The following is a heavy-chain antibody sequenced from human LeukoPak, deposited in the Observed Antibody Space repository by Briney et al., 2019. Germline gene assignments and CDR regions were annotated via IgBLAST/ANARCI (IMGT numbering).Heavy chain of an antibody. J-gene: IGHJ4*02. V-gene: IGHV3-30*18. CDR3: AKDGIFGVVLDYFDY. Sequence: GGSLRLSCAASGFTFSSYGMHWVRQAPGKGLEWVAVRSYDGSNKYYADSVKGRFTISRDNSKNTLYLQMNSLRAEDTAVYYCAKDGIFGVVLDYFDYWGQGTLVTVSS. D-gene: IGHD3-3*02. CDR2: RSYDGSNK. CDR1: GFTFSSYG.